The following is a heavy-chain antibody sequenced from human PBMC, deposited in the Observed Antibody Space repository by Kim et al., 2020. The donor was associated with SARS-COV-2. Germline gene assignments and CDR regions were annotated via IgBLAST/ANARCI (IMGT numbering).Heavy chain of an antibody. Sequence: GGSLRLSCAASGFTFSGSAMHWVRQASGKGLEWVGRIRSKANSYATAYAASVKGRFTISRDDSKNTAYLQMNSLKTEDTAVYYCTSRQWFGESGIYYYGMDVWGQGTTVTVSS. J-gene: IGHJ6*02. CDR3: TSRQWFGESGIYYYGMDV. CDR1: GFTFSGSA. V-gene: IGHV3-73*01. D-gene: IGHD3-10*01. CDR2: IRSKANSYAT.